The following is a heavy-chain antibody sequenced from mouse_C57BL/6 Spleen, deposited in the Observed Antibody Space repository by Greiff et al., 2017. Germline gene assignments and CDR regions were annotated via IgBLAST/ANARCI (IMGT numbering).Heavy chain of an antibody. J-gene: IGHJ2*01. V-gene: IGHV1-54*01. D-gene: IGHD2-4*01. CDR2: INPGCGGT. CDR3: ARYSDNDEVFDY. Sequence: QVQLKESGAELVRPGTSVKVSCKASGYAFTNYSIEWVKQRPGQGLAWIGVINPGCGGTNYNEKFKGKATLTADKSSSTAYMQLSSLTSEDSAVYFCARYSDNDEVFDYWGQGTTLTVSS. CDR1: GYAFTNYS.